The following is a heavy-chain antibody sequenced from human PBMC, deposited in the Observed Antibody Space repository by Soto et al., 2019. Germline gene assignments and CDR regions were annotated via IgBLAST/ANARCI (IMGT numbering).Heavy chain of an antibody. CDR3: AKVERAVAGIID. CDR1: GFTFSSYA. D-gene: IGHD6-19*01. CDR2: ISVSVGST. V-gene: IGHV3-23*01. Sequence: EVQLLESGGGLVQPGGSLRLSCAASGFTFSSYAMSWVRQAPGKGLDWVSAISVSVGSTYYADSVKGRFIISRDNSKNTLYLQMNSLRAEDTAVYYCAKVERAVAGIIDWGQGTLVTVSS. J-gene: IGHJ4*02.